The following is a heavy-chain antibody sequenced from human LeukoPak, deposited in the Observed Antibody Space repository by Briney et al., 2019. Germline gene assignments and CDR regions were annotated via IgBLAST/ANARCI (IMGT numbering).Heavy chain of an antibody. D-gene: IGHD1-26*01. J-gene: IGHJ3*02. CDR1: GFTFSSYA. CDR3: ARSHSRVGDAFDI. Sequence: GGSLRLSCAASGFTFSSYAMHWVRQAPGKGLEWVAVISYDGSNKYYADSVKGRFTISRDNSKNTLYLQMNSQRAEDTAVYYCARSHSRVGDAFDIWGQGTMVTVSS. CDR2: ISYDGSNK. V-gene: IGHV3-30*01.